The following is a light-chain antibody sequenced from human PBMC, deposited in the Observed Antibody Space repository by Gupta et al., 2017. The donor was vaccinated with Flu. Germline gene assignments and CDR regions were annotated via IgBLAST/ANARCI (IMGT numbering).Light chain of an antibody. CDR3: CSYAGSSTNWV. CDR1: SSDVGSYNL. CDR2: EGS. V-gene: IGLV2-23*01. Sequence: QSALTQPASVSGSPGQSITISCTGTSSDVGSYNLVSWYQQHPGKAPKLMIYEGSKRPSGVSNLFSGSKSGNTASLTISWLQAEDEADYYCCSYAGSSTNWVFGGGTKLTVL. J-gene: IGLJ3*02.